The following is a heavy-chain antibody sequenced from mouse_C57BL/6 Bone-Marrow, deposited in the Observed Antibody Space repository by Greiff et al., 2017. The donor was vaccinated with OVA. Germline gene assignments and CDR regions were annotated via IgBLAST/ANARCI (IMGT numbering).Heavy chain of an antibody. V-gene: IGHV1-52*01. Sequence: QVHVKQPGAELVRPGSSVKLSCKASGYTFTSYWMHWVKQRPIQGLEWIGNIDPSDSETHYNQKFKDKATLTVDKSSSTAYMQLSSLTSEDSAVYYCAREGGNYVSAYWGQGTLVTVSA. J-gene: IGHJ3*01. CDR3: AREGGNYVSAY. CDR2: IDPSDSET. D-gene: IGHD2-1*01. CDR1: GYTFTSYW.